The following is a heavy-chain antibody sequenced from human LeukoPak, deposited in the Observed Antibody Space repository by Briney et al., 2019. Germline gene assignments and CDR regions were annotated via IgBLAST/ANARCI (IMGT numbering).Heavy chain of an antibody. CDR3: VGDSGIAASGAFGY. Sequence: ASVKVSCKASGYTFTGKYIYWVRQAPGQGLEWMGWINPKGGGTNYAQKFQGRVTMTRDTSISTAYMALTRLRIDDPAVYYCVGDSGIAASGAFGYWGQGTLVTVSS. CDR2: INPKGGGT. V-gene: IGHV1-2*02. D-gene: IGHD6-13*01. CDR1: GYTFTGKY. J-gene: IGHJ4*02.